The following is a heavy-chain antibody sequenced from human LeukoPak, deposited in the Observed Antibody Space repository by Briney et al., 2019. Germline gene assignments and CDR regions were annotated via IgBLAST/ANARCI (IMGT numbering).Heavy chain of an antibody. CDR1: GYTFTSYC. CDR3: AREDGGSGYYFY. CDR2: INPSGGRT. J-gene: IGHJ4*02. D-gene: IGHD3-22*01. V-gene: IGHV1-46*01. Sequence: GASVKVSCKASGYTFTSYCMHWVRQAPGQGLEWMGIINPSGGRTSYAQKFQGRVTMTRDTSTSTVYMELSSMRSEDTAVYYCAREDGGSGYYFYWGPGSLVTVSS.